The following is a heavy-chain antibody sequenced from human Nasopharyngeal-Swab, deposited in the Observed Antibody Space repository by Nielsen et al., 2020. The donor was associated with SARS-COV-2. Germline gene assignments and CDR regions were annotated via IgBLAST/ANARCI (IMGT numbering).Heavy chain of an antibody. CDR1: GLAFSPFW. CDR2: IQTDGTEQ. Sequence: GVSLKITGAVSGLAFSPFWITWFHHSQGKGLEWVATIQTDGTEQYFVDSVKGRFTISRDNGKNSLYLQMNSMRVEDTAVYYCARENHGVFDNWGQGTLVTVSS. J-gene: IGHJ4*02. CDR3: ARENHGVFDN. V-gene: IGHV3-7*01.